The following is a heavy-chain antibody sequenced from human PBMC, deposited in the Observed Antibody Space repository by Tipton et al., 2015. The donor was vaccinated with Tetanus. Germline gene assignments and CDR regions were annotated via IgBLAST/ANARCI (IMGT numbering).Heavy chain of an antibody. J-gene: IGHJ2*01. CDR2: IYHRGST. V-gene: IGHV4-31*03. CDR1: GGSISSGGYY. Sequence: TLSLTCTVSGGSISSGGYYGTWIRQHPGKGLEWIGNIYHRGSTYYNPSLKSRVTISVDTSKNQFSLKLSSVTAADTAVYYCARDPAVLRFLEWLPDWYFALWGRGTLVTVSS. CDR3: ARDPAVLRFLEWLPDWYFAL. D-gene: IGHD3-3*01.